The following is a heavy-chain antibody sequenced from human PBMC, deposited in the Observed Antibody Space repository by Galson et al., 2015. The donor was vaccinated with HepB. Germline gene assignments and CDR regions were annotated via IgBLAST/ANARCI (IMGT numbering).Heavy chain of an antibody. V-gene: IGHV3-30*02. J-gene: IGHJ4*02. CDR3: AKDGRYCSSISCYGPTGFFDY. CDR2: IRFDGRNK. CDR1: GFTFSSYV. Sequence: SLRLSCAASGFTFSSYVMHWVRQAPGKGLEWVAFIRFDGRNKYYADSVKGRFTISRDNSKNTLYLQMNSLTAEDTAIYYCAKDGRYCSSISCYGPTGFFDYWGQGTLVTVSS. D-gene: IGHD2-2*01.